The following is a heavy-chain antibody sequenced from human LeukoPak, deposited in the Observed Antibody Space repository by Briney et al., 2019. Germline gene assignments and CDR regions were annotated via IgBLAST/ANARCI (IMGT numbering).Heavy chain of an antibody. CDR3: ARGRGAVPRRGIFDP. CDR2: IIPILGIA. D-gene: IGHD3-16*01. CDR1: GGTFSSYA. V-gene: IGHV1-69*04. J-gene: IGHJ5*02. Sequence: GASMKVSCKASGGTFSSYAISWVRQAPGQGLEWMGRIIPILGIANYAQKSQGRVTITADKSTSTAYMELSSLRSEDTAVYYCARGRGAVPRRGIFDPWGQGTLVTVSS.